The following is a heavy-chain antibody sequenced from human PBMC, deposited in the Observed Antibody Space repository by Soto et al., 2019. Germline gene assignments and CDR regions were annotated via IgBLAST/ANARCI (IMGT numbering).Heavy chain of an antibody. CDR1: GGSVSSGSYY. Sequence: PSETLSLTCTVSGGSVSSGSYYWSWIRQPPGKGLEWIGYIYYSGSTNYNPSLKSRVTISVDTSKNQFSLKLSSVTAADTAVYYCARDPAYCSGGSCYSMGIRSYYGMDVWGQGTTVTVSS. CDR2: IYYSGST. V-gene: IGHV4-61*01. CDR3: ARDPAYCSGGSCYSMGIRSYYGMDV. D-gene: IGHD2-15*01. J-gene: IGHJ6*02.